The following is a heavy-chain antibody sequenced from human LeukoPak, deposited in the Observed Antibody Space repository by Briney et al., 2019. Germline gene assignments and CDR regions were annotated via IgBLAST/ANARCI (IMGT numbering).Heavy chain of an antibody. V-gene: IGHV4-39*07. CDR3: ARSDSYGQVGEFDP. J-gene: IGHJ5*02. D-gene: IGHD5-18*01. CDR2: IYYSGST. Sequence: PSETLSLTCTVSGGSISSSSYYWGWIRQPPGKGLEWIGSIYYSGSTNYNPSLKSRVTISVDTSKNQFSLKLSSVTAADTAVYYCARSDSYGQVGEFDPWGQGTLVTVSS. CDR1: GGSISSSSYY.